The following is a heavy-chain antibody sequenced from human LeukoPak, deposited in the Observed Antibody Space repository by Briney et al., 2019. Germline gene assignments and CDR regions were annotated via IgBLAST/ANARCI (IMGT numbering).Heavy chain of an antibody. CDR2: ISGSGGSI. D-gene: IGHD6-6*01. Sequence: PGGSLRLSCAASGFTFSDYYMTWIRQAPGKGLEWVSYISGSGGSIYYADSVKGRITISRDNAKNSLYLQMNSLRAEDTAVYYCARDHWGSSSEGNHWFDPWGQGTLVTVSS. J-gene: IGHJ5*02. CDR1: GFTFSDYY. V-gene: IGHV3-11*01. CDR3: ARDHWGSSSEGNHWFDP.